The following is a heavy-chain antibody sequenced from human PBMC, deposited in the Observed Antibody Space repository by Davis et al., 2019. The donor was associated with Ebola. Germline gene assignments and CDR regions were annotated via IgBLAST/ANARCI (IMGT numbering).Heavy chain of an antibody. D-gene: IGHD1-26*01. V-gene: IGHV3-30*18. J-gene: IGHJ4*02. CDR2: ITYDGSNN. CDR1: GFTFSYYG. Sequence: GESLKISCAASGFTFSYYGMHWVRQAPGKGLEWVAVITYDGSNNYYADSVKGRFTISRDNSKKTLYLQMNSLRAEETAVYYCAKDDYHSGSPFDYWGQGTLVTGSS. CDR3: AKDDYHSGSPFDY.